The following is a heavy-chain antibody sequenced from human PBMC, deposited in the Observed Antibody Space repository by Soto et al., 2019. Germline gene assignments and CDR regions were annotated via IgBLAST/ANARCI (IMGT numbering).Heavy chain of an antibody. J-gene: IGHJ3*02. CDR2: INHSGST. V-gene: IGHV4-34*01. D-gene: IGHD3-10*01. Sequence: SETLSLTCAVYGGSFSGYYWSWIRQPPGKGLEWIGEINHSGSTNYNPSLKSRVTISVDTSKNQFSLKLSSVTAADTAVYYCAGYGSGSTDDAFDIWGQGTMVTVSS. CDR3: AGYGSGSTDDAFDI. CDR1: GGSFSGYY.